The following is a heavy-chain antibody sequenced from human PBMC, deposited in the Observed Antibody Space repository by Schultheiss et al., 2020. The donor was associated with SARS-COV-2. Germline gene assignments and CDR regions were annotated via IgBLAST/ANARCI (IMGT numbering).Heavy chain of an antibody. CDR1: GFTFSSYG. Sequence: GGSLRLSCAASGFTFSSYGMHWVRQAPGKGLEWVAVISYDGSNKYYADSVKGRFTISRDNSKNSLYLQMNSLRAEDTAVYYCARDHWPHTVVVVAATRHYYYGMDVWGQGTTVTVSS. CDR2: ISYDGSNK. J-gene: IGHJ6*02. V-gene: IGHV3-30*03. CDR3: ARDHWPHTVVVVAATRHYYYGMDV. D-gene: IGHD2-15*01.